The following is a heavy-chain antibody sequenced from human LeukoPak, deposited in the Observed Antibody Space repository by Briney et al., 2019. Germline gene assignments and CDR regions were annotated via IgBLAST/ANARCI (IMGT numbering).Heavy chain of an antibody. CDR1: GFTFDDYG. J-gene: IGHJ3*01. CDR2: INWNGGST. D-gene: IGHD6-13*01. V-gene: IGHV3-20*04. CDR3: ARRYSSSWFKPFDL. Sequence: GGSLRLSCAASGFTFDDYGINWVRQAPGKGLEWVSGINWNGGSTGYADSVKGRFTISRDNAKNSLYLQMNSLRAGDTALYYCARRYSSSWFKPFDLWGQGTMVTVSS.